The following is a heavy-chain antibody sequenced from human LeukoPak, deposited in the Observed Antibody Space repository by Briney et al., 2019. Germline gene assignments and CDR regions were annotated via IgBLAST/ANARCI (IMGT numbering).Heavy chain of an antibody. V-gene: IGHV3-23*01. D-gene: IGHD4-17*01. CDR2: MSGSGGST. CDR1: GFTFSSYA. CDR3: AKGTTVTGSFLY. Sequence: ETGGSLRLSCAASGFTFSSYAMCWVRQAPGKGLEWVSAMSGSGGSTYYADSVKGRFTISRDNSKNTLYVQMNSLRAEDTAVYYCAKGTTVTGSFLYWGQGTLVTVSS. J-gene: IGHJ4*02.